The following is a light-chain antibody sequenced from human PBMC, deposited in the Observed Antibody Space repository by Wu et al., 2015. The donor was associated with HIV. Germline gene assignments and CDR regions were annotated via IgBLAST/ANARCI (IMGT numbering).Light chain of an antibody. CDR2: DAS. CDR1: QSINSY. Sequence: EIVLTQSPATLSLSPGERATLSCRASQSINSYLAWYQQKRGQAPRLLIFDASNRATGIPDRFSGSGSGTDFTLTISRLEPEDSAVYYCQQHYKWPLTFGQGTRLEIK. CDR3: QQHYKWPLT. V-gene: IGKV3-11*01. J-gene: IGKJ5*01.